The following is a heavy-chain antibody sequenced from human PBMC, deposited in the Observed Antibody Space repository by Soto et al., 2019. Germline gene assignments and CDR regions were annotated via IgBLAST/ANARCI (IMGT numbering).Heavy chain of an antibody. CDR1: GFTFSSYS. D-gene: IGHD3-10*01. Sequence: GGSLRLSCAASGFTFSSYSMNWVRQAPGKGLEWVSYISSSSSTIYYADSVKGRFTISRDNAKNSLYLQMNSLRAEDTAVYYCAREGFCYYYGMDVWGQGTTVTVSS. V-gene: IGHV3-48*01. CDR2: ISSSSSTI. CDR3: AREGFCYYYGMDV. J-gene: IGHJ6*02.